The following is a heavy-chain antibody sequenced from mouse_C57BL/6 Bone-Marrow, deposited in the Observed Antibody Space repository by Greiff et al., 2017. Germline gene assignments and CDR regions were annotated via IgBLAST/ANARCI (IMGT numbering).Heavy chain of an antibody. CDR1: GYTFTSYW. J-gene: IGHJ4*01. V-gene: IGHV1-64*01. Sequence: QVQLQQPGAELVKPGASVKLSCTASGYTFTSYWMHWVKQRPGQGLEWIGMIHPNSGSTNYNEKFKSKATLTVDKSSSTAYMQLSSLTSEDSAVYYGAPVDYGSGYDYAMDYWGQGTSVTVSS. CDR2: IHPNSGST. CDR3: APVDYGSGYDYAMDY. D-gene: IGHD1-1*01.